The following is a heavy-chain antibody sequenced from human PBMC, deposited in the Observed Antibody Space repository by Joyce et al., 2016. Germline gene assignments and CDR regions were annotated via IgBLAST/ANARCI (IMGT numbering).Heavy chain of an antibody. CDR2: ISTHDGNT. CDR1: AYTFSSYD. CDR3: ARALMIRGVPSPAVADY. D-gene: IGHD3-10*01. Sequence: QVQLVQSGAEVKKPGASVKVSCKASAYTFSSYDITWVRQAPGQGLEWMGWISTHDGNTNYAQNVQGRVTMTTDTSTSTAYMELRSLRSDDTAVYYCARALMIRGVPSPAVADYWGQGTLVTVSS. V-gene: IGHV1-18*04. J-gene: IGHJ4*02.